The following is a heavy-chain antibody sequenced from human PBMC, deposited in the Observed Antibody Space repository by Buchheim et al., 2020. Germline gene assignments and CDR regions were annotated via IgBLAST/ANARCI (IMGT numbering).Heavy chain of an antibody. CDR3: ASHIIILGNRGFDF. CDR1: GGSITSHSW. D-gene: IGHD1-26*01. J-gene: IGHJ4*02. Sequence: QVQLQESGPGLVKPSGTLSLTCTVSGGSITSHSWWSWVRQPPGTGLEWIGEVYHGGSTNYDPSLQSRVTISVDKSQNQFSPKLSSVTAADTAVYYCASHIIILGNRGFDFWGQG. V-gene: IGHV4-4*02. CDR2: VYHGGST.